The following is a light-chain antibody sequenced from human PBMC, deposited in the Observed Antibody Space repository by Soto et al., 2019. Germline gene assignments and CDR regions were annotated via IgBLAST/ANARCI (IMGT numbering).Light chain of an antibody. CDR3: QQYGTSPHT. V-gene: IGKV3-20*01. CDR2: GAS. CDR1: QSVNSNY. J-gene: IGKJ2*01. Sequence: EIVLTQSPGTLSLSPGERATLSCRASQSVNSNYLARYQQKPGQGPRPLIYGASIRAAGVPDRLSGSGSGTDFTLTISRLEPEDYAVYYCQQYGTSPHTFGQGTKLEIK.